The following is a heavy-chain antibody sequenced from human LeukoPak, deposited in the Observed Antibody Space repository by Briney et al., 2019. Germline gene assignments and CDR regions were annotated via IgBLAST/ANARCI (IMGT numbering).Heavy chain of an antibody. Sequence: PSESLSLTCAVYGGSFSGYYWSWIRQPPGKGLEWVGEINHSGSTNYNPSLKSGVTISVDTSKNQFTLKLSSVTAADTAVYYCARGVRDGFQEDDWGQVTLVTAAS. D-gene: IGHD5-24*01. CDR3: ARGVRDGFQEDD. CDR2: INHSGST. CDR1: GGSFSGYY. V-gene: IGHV4-34*01. J-gene: IGHJ4*02.